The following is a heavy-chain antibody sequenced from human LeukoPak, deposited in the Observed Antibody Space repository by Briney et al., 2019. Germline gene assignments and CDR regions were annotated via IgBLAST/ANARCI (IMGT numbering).Heavy chain of an antibody. CDR3: ARPYSSGWTWTSSSYNWFDP. D-gene: IGHD6-19*01. CDR2: IYSSGST. J-gene: IGHJ5*02. CDR1: GGSITSGGCY. V-gene: IGHV4-31*03. Sequence: SETLSLTCTVSGGSITSGGCYWSWIRQRPGEGLEWIGYIYSSGSTYYNPSLKSRVTISVDTSKSQFSLKLTSVTAADTAVYYCARPYSSGWTWTSSSYNWFDPWGQGTLVTVSS.